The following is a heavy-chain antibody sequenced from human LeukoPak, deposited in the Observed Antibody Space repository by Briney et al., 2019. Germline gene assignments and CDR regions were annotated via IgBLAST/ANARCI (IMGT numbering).Heavy chain of an antibody. CDR1: GYTFTSYY. J-gene: IGHJ4*02. CDR2: INPSGGST. CDR3: ARASDYGDQTDYFDY. D-gene: IGHD4-17*01. V-gene: IGHV1-46*01. Sequence: GASVKVSCKASGYTFTSYYMHRVRQAPGQGLEWMGIINPSGGSTSYAQKFQGRVTMTRDTSTSTVYMELSSLRSEDTAVYYCARASDYGDQTDYFDYWGQGTLVTVSS.